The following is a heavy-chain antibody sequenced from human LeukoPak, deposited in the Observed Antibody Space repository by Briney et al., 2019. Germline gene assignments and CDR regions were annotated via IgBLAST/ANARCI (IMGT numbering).Heavy chain of an antibody. D-gene: IGHD5-24*01. V-gene: IGHV3-43*01. CDR2: ISWDGGST. J-gene: IGHJ4*02. CDR1: GFTFDDYT. CDR3: AKDGDGDGYNWSYYFDY. Sequence: PGGSLRLSCAASGFTFDDYTMHWVRQAPGKGLEWVSLISWDGGSTYYADSVKGRFTISRDNSKNSLYLQMNSLRTEDTALYYCAKDGDGDGYNWSYYFDYWGQGTLVTVSS.